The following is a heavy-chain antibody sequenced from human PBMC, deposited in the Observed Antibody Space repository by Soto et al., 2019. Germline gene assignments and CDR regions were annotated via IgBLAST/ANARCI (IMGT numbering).Heavy chain of an antibody. CDR3: ASDVVHGDPPEYFQH. D-gene: IGHD4-17*01. CDR2: IYSGGST. J-gene: IGHJ1*01. Sequence: EVQLVESGGGLVQPGGSLRLSCAASGFTVSSNYMSWVRQAPGKGLEWVSVIYSGGSTYYADSVKGRFTISRDNSKNTLYLQMKSLRARDTAVYYCASDVVHGDPPEYFQHWGQGTLVTVSS. CDR1: GFTVSSNY. V-gene: IGHV3-66*01.